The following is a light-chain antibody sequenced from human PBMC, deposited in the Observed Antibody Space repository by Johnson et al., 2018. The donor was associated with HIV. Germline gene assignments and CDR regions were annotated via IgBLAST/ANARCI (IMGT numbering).Light chain of an antibody. CDR3: GTWDTSPSAGGV. CDR1: SSNIGNNY. Sequence: QSVLTQPPSVSVAPGQKVTISCSGSSSNIGNNYVSWYQQLPGTAPKLLIYENNKRPSGIPDRFSGSKSGPSATLGITGLQTGDEADYYCGTWDTSPSAGGVFGTGTKVTVL. CDR2: ENN. V-gene: IGLV1-51*02. J-gene: IGLJ1*01.